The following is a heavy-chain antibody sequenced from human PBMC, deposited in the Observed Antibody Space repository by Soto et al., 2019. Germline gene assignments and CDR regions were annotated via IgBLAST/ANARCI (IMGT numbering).Heavy chain of an antibody. CDR1: GFTFSSYG. CDR3: ARDPYYYGSGSYYYYYGMDV. D-gene: IGHD3-10*01. V-gene: IGHV3-30*03. J-gene: IGHJ6*02. Sequence: PGGSLRLSCAASGFTFSSYGMHWVRQAPGKGLEWVAVISYDGSNKYYADSVKGRFTISRDNSKNTLYLQMNSLGAEDTAVYYCARDPYYYGSGSYYYYYGMDVWGQGTTVTVSS. CDR2: ISYDGSNK.